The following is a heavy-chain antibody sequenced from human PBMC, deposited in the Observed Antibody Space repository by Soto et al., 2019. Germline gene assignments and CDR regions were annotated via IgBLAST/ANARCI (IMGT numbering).Heavy chain of an antibody. V-gene: IGHV1-69*01. CDR2: IIPILGTT. CDR1: GGTHSSYA. D-gene: IGHD2-21*02. Sequence: QVQLVQSGAEVKRPGSSVKVSCKASGGTHSSYAINWVRQAPGQGLEWMGGIIPILGTTNYAQKFQGRVSITADESTTTATTTVYMDLTSLRSDDTAMYYCASDTALAQAFDSWGRGTMVTVSS. J-gene: IGHJ3*01. CDR3: ASDTALAQAFDS.